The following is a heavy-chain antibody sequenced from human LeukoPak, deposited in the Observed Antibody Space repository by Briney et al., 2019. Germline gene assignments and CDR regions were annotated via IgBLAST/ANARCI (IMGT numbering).Heavy chain of an antibody. CDR3: ARRYCSSTSCSPYYYYYYMDV. CDR2: ISAYNGNT. CDR1: GYTFTSYG. J-gene: IGHJ6*03. D-gene: IGHD2-2*01. V-gene: IGHV1-18*01. Sequence: GASVKVSCKASGYTFTSYGISWVRQAPGQGLEWMGWISAYNGNTNYAQKLQGRVTMTTDTSTSTAYMELRSLRSDDTVVYYCARRYCSSTSCSPYYYYYYMDVWGKGTTVTVSS.